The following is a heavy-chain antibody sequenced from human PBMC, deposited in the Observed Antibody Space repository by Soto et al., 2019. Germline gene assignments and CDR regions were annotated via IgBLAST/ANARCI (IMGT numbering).Heavy chain of an antibody. J-gene: IGHJ3*02. V-gene: IGHV1-69*01. CDR3: ARGSRRGDGDAFAI. CDR2: IIPIFGTA. D-gene: IGHD2-21*02. CDR1: GGTFSRYA. Sequence: QVQLVQSGAEVKKPGSSVKGSCKASGGTFSRYAISWVRQAPGQGLEWMGWIIPIFGTANYAQKFQGRVTITADESTSTAYMELSSLRSEDTAVYYCARGSRRGDGDAFAIGGQGTMVTVSS.